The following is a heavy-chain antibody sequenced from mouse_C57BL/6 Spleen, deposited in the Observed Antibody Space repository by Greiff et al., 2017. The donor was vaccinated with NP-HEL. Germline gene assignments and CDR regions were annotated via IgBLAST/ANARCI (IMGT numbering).Heavy chain of an antibody. J-gene: IGHJ2*01. CDR3: ARDYGSSYGGFDY. V-gene: IGHV1-52*01. Sequence: QVHVKQPGAELVRPGSSVKLSCKASGYTFTSYWMHWVKQRPIQGLEWIGNIDPSDSETHYNQKFKDKATLTVDKSSSTAYMQLSSLTSEDSAVYYCARDYGSSYGGFDYWGQGTTLTVSS. CDR2: IDPSDSET. CDR1: GYTFTSYW. D-gene: IGHD1-1*01.